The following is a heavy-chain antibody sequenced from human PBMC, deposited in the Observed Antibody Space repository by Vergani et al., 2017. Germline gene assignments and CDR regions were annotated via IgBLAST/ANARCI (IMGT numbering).Heavy chain of an antibody. CDR2: INHSGST. CDR3: ARSLARTIFGVVIGGAFDI. J-gene: IGHJ3*02. D-gene: IGHD3-3*01. V-gene: IGHV4-34*01. CDR1: GGSFSGYY. Sequence: QVQLQQWGAGLLKPSETLSLTCAVYGGSFSGYYWSWIRQPPGKGLEWIGEINHSGSTNYNPSLKSRVTISVDTSKNQFSLKLSSVTAADTAVYYCARSLARTIFGVVIGGAFDIWGQGTMVTVSS.